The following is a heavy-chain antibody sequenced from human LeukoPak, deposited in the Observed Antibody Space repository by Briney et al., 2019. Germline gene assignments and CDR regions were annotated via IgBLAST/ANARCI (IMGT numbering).Heavy chain of an antibody. D-gene: IGHD6-13*01. CDR3: AKAISGYSSSLFDY. V-gene: IGHV3-53*05. CDR2: IYSGGST. CDR1: GFTVSSNY. J-gene: IGHJ4*02. Sequence: AGGSLRLSCAASGFTVSSNYMSWVRQAPGKGLEWVSVIYSGGSTYYADSVKGRFTISRDNSKNTLYLQMNSLRAEDTAVYYCAKAISGYSSSLFDYWGQGTLVTVSS.